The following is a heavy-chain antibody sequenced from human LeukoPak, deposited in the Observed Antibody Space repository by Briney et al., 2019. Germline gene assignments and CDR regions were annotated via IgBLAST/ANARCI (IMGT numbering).Heavy chain of an antibody. D-gene: IGHD1-1*01. V-gene: IGHV3-11*01. CDR1: GFIFSDFY. J-gene: IGHJ5*02. CDR3: ARSQWNPGKTTQTT. CDR2: IYSSSDYI. Sequence: GGSLRLSCAGSGFIFSDFYMSWIRQAPGKGLEWVSLIYSSSDYIYYADSVEGRFTISRDNAKNSLYLQMNSLRAEDTAVYYWARSQWNPGKTTQTTWGQGTLVTVSS.